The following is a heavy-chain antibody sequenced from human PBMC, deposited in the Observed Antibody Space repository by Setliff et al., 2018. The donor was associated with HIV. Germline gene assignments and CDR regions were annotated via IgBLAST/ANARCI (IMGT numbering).Heavy chain of an antibody. Sequence: GGSLRLSCAASGFTFSNAWMGWVRQAPGKGLEWVAVIWYDGSNKYYADSVKGRFTISRDNSKNTLYLQMNSLRAEDTAVHYCAKDGPLRGVIITYYYYYYMDVWGQGTTVTVSS. V-gene: IGHV3-30*02. D-gene: IGHD3-10*01. CDR3: AKDGPLRGVIITYYYYYYMDV. CDR2: IWYDGSNK. CDR1: GFTFSNAW. J-gene: IGHJ6*03.